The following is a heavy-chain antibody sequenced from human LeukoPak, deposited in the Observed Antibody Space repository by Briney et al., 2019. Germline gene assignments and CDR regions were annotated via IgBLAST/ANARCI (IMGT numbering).Heavy chain of an antibody. CDR3: ARAKSVGPASLFDY. D-gene: IGHD1-26*01. CDR2: IIPTFGTA. V-gene: IGHV1-69*01. J-gene: IGHJ4*02. CDR1: GGIFSSYA. Sequence: SVKVSCKASGGIFSSYAISWVRQAPGQGLEWMGAIIPTFGTAHYAQKFQGRVTITADESTSTAYMELSRLISEDTAVYYCARAKSVGPASLFDYWGQGTLVTVSS.